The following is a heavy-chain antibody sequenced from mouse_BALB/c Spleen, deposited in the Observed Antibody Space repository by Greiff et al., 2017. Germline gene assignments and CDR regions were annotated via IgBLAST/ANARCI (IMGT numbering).Heavy chain of an antibody. Sequence: QVQLQQSGAELVKPGASVKLSCKASGYTFTSYYMYWVKQRPGQGLEWIGEINPSNGGTNFNEKFKSKATLTVDKSSSTAYMQLSSLTSEDSAVYYCTRRGGPWFAYWGQGTLVTVSA. D-gene: IGHD1-1*02. CDR1: GYTFTSYY. CDR2: INPSNGGT. J-gene: IGHJ3*01. V-gene: IGHV1S81*02. CDR3: TRRGGPWFAY.